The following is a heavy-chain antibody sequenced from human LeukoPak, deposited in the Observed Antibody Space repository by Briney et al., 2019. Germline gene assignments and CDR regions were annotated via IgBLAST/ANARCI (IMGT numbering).Heavy chain of an antibody. CDR1: GFTLDDCT. J-gene: IGHJ5*02. Sequence: GGSLRLSCAASGFTLDDCTMHWVRQAPGKGLEWVSLISWDGGSTYYADSVKGRFTISRDNSKNSLYLQMNSLRTEDTALYYCAKDSGYCSSTSCSTYNWFDPWGQGTLVTVSS. V-gene: IGHV3-43*01. CDR2: ISWDGGST. CDR3: AKDSGYCSSTSCSTYNWFDP. D-gene: IGHD2-2*01.